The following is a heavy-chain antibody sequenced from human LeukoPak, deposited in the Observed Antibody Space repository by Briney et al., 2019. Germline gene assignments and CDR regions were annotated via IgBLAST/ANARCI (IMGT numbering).Heavy chain of an antibody. Sequence: PGGSLRLSCAASGFTFSSYAMHWVRQAPGKGLEWVALLVDSVKGRFTISRDDSRNTLYLQLSSLRAEDTAVYYCAKDLITMVRGSPMDVWGQGTTVTVSS. CDR2: L. D-gene: IGHD3-10*01. V-gene: IGHV3-30*04. CDR3: AKDLITMVRGSPMDV. J-gene: IGHJ6*02. CDR1: GFTFSSYA.